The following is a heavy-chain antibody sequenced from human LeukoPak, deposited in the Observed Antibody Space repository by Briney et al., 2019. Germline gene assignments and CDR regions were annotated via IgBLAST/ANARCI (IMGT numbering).Heavy chain of an antibody. D-gene: IGHD6-13*01. CDR1: GYTFTSYG. Sequence: ASVKVSCKASGYTFTSYGISWVRQAPGQGLEWMGWISAYNGNTNYAQKLQGRVTVTTDTSTSTTYMELRSLRSDDTAVYYCARDGEGTAAGKYYYYYGMDVWGQGTTVTVSS. V-gene: IGHV1-18*01. CDR2: ISAYNGNT. CDR3: ARDGEGTAAGKYYYYYGMDV. J-gene: IGHJ6*02.